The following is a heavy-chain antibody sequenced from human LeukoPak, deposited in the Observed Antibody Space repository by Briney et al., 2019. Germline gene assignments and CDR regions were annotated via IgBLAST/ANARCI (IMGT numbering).Heavy chain of an antibody. V-gene: IGHV3-21*04. CDR1: GFTFSSYT. D-gene: IGHD4-17*01. Sequence: GGSLRLSCAASGFTFSSYTMNWLRQAPGRGLEWLSSISTTSSYIYYADSVKGRFTISRDNAKNSLYLQMNSLRAEDTALYFCGKGHLTTVTPGADYWGQGTVVTVSS. CDR2: ISTTSSYI. CDR3: GKGHLTTVTPGADY. J-gene: IGHJ4*02.